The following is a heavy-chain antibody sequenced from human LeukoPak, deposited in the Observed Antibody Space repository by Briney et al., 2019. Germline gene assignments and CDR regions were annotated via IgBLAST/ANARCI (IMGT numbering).Heavy chain of an antibody. V-gene: IGHV3-30*02. CDR1: GFTFSRYD. Sequence: GGSLRLSCAASGFTFSRYDMHWVRQAPGKGLEWVAFIRYDGSNKYYADSVKGRFTISRDNSKNTLYLQMNSLRAEDTAVYYCANLHSSSFDYWGQGTLVTVSS. D-gene: IGHD6-6*01. J-gene: IGHJ4*02. CDR3: ANLHSSSFDY. CDR2: IRYDGSNK.